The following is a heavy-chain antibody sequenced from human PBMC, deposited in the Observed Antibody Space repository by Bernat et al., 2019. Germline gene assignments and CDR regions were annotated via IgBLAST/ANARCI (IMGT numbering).Heavy chain of an antibody. Sequence: EVQLVESGGGLVQPGGSLRLSCAASGFTFSSYSMNWVRQAPGKGLEWVSYISSSSSTIYYADSVKGRFTISRDNAKNSLYLQMNSLRDEDTAVYYCARDGPYDFWSGHYYYYYYMDVWGKGTTVTVSS. J-gene: IGHJ6*03. CDR3: ARDGPYDFWSGHYYYYYYMDV. V-gene: IGHV3-48*02. CDR2: ISSSSSTI. D-gene: IGHD3-3*01. CDR1: GFTFSSYS.